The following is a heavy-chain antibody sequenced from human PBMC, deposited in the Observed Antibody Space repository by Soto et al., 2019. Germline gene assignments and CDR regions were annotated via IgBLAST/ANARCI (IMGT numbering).Heavy chain of an antibody. CDR2: INAGSGNT. V-gene: IGHV1-3*01. CDR3: ARVPEGIVVVVAAGAFDI. D-gene: IGHD2-15*01. Sequence: ASVKVSCKASGYTFTSYAMHWVRHAPGQRLEWMGWINAGSGNTKYSQKFQGRVTITRDTSASTAYMELSSLRSEDTAVYYCARVPEGIVVVVAAGAFDIWGQGTMVTVSS. J-gene: IGHJ3*02. CDR1: GYTFTSYA.